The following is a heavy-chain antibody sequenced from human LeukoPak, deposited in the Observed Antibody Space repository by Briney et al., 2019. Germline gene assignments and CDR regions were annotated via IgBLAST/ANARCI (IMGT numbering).Heavy chain of an antibody. D-gene: IGHD4-17*01. CDR2: FYYGGSS. V-gene: IGHV4-59*12. J-gene: IGHJ4*02. Sequence: SETLSLTCSVSGGSIRGYYWSWIRQSPGTGLEYIGYFYYGGSSNYNPSLKSRISLSGDTSKNQLSLKLSSVTAADTAIYYCASDPTTVTSVFDSWGQGILVTVSS. CDR1: GGSIRGYY. CDR3: ASDPTTVTSVFDS.